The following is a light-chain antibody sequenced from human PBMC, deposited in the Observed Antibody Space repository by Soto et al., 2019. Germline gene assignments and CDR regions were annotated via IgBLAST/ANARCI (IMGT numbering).Light chain of an antibody. J-gene: IGLJ1*01. CDR3: SSYTSSSTLYV. V-gene: IGLV2-14*01. CDR2: DVS. CDR1: SSDVGGHNY. Sequence: QCALTQPASVSGSPGQSITISCTGTSSDVGGHNYVSWYQQHPGKAPKLMIYDVSNRPSGVSSRFPSSKSGNTASLTISGLQAEDEADYYCSSYTSSSTLYVFGTGTKVTVL.